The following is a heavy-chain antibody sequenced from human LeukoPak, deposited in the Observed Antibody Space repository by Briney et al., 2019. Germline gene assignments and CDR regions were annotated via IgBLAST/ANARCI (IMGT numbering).Heavy chain of an antibody. J-gene: IGHJ4*02. V-gene: IGHV3-74*01. CDR2: INPDGGIT. D-gene: IGHD5-12*01. Sequence: GGSLRLSCTGSGFIFSTYWMHWVRQAPGKGLVWVSRINPDGGITNYADSVRGRFTISRDNAKNTLYLQMNSLRAEDTAVYNCARDFTGYSDIWGQGTLVTVSS. CDR3: ARDFTGYSDI. CDR1: GFIFSTYW.